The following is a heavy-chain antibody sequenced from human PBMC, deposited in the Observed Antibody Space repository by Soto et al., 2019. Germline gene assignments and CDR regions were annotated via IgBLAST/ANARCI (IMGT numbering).Heavy chain of an antibody. CDR2: INTYNGKT. CDR3: AMVDVYVTPSPQDV. D-gene: IGHD3-16*01. V-gene: IGHV1-18*01. J-gene: IGHJ6*02. CDR1: GYIFTSYG. Sequence: QVQLVQSGAEVKNPGASVKVSCKTSGYIFTSYGIGWARQAPGQGLEWMGWINTYNGKTNYAQNLQGRLTLTTDTSTSTAYMELRSLRSNDTAIYYCAMVDVYVTPSPQDVWGQGTTVTVSS.